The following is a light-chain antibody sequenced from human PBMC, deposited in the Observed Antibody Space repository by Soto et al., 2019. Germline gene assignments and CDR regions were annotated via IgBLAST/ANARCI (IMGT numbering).Light chain of an antibody. CDR3: CSYPASNARQIV. Sequence: QPVLTQPASVSGSPGQSITISCTGTSSDVGGYNYVSWYQQHPGKAPKFMIYDVSNRPSGVSNRFSGSKSGNTASMTISGLQAEDEADYSCCSYPASNARQIVFGPGPTLTVL. CDR2: DVS. J-gene: IGLJ1*01. CDR1: SSDVGGYNY. V-gene: IGLV2-14*01.